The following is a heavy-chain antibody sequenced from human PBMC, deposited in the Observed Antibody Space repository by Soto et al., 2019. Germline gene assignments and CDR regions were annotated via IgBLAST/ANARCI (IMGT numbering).Heavy chain of an antibody. Sequence: EVHLLESGGGLLQPGGSLRLSCAASEFTFSDYAMSWVRQAPGKGLEWVAGISASGDNRYSADSAKGRFTISRDNSKNTLYLLMNSLRPVDTAVYYCARGGGGYYSSGMDVWGQGTTVTVSS. CDR1: EFTFSDYA. CDR3: ARGGGGYYSSGMDV. J-gene: IGHJ6*02. D-gene: IGHD2-15*01. V-gene: IGHV3-23*01. CDR2: ISASGDNR.